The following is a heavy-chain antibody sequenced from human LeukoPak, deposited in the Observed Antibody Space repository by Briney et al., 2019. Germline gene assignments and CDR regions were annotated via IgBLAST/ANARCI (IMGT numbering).Heavy chain of an antibody. CDR3: ARDKVYYGSGTYGY. CDR1: GFTFSSYW. J-gene: IGHJ4*02. CDR2: INSDGSST. V-gene: IGHV3-74*01. D-gene: IGHD3-10*01. Sequence: GGSLRLSCAASGFTFSSYWMHWVRQVPGKGLVWVSHINSDGSSTSYADSVKGRFTISRDNAKNTLYLQMNSLRAEDTAVHFCARDKVYYGSGTYGYWGQGTLVTVSS.